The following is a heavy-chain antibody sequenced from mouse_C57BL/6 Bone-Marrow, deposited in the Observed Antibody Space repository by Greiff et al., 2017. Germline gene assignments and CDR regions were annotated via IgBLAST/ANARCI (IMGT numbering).Heavy chain of an antibody. Sequence: VQLQQPGAELVKPGASVKMSCKASGYTFTSYWITWVKQRPGQGLEWIGDIYPGSGSTNYNEKFKSKATLTVATSSSTAYMQLSSLTSEDSAVYYCARVYYGKLNFDYWGQGTTLTVSS. V-gene: IGHV1-55*01. CDR3: ARVYYGKLNFDY. J-gene: IGHJ2*01. CDR2: IYPGSGST. CDR1: GYTFTSYW. D-gene: IGHD2-1*01.